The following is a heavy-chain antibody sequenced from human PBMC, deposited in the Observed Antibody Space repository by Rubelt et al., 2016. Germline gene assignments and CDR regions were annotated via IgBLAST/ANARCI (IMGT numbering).Heavy chain of an antibody. D-gene: IGHD3-16*01. J-gene: IGHJ3*02. V-gene: IGHV3-33*05. CDR3: ARALIAGPPRAFDI. Sequence: GLEWVAVISGDGSKKYYADSVKGRFTISRDSSKNTLYLQMNSLRAEDTAVYYCARALIAGPPRAFDIWGQGTRVTVSS. CDR2: ISGDGSKK.